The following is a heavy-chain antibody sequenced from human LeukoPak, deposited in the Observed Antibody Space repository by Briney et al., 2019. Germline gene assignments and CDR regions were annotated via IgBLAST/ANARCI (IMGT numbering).Heavy chain of an antibody. Sequence: KRSQTLSLTCAISGDSVSSNSAAWNWIRQSPSRGLEWLGRTYYRSKWYNDYAVPVKSRITINPDTSKNQFSLQLNSVTPEDTAVYYCARVTQQLADPNYYYYYMDVWGKGTTVTISS. J-gene: IGHJ6*03. D-gene: IGHD6-13*01. CDR1: GDSVSSNSAA. CDR2: TYYRSKWYN. CDR3: ARVTQQLADPNYYYYYMDV. V-gene: IGHV6-1*01.